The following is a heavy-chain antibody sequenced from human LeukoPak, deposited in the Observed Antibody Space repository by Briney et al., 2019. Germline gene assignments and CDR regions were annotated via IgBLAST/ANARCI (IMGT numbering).Heavy chain of an antibody. Sequence: PGGSLRLSCAASGFTFSGSAMHWVRQASGRGLEWVGRIRSKANSYPTAYAASVKGRFTISRDDSKNTAYLQMNSLKTEDTAVYYCTSRGATDVWGKGTTVTVSS. CDR1: GFTFSGSA. CDR3: TSRGATDV. D-gene: IGHD5-12*01. CDR2: IRSKANSYPT. V-gene: IGHV3-73*01. J-gene: IGHJ6*04.